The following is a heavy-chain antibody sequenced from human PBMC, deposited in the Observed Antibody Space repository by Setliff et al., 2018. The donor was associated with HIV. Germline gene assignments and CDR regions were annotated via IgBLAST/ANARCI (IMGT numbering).Heavy chain of an antibody. Sequence: PSETLSLTCAVFGGSFSAYYWNWIRQTPGKGLEWIGEINHSGTTNYNPSLNSRVTISVDTSKKRFSLTLRSATAADTALYFCARRERYCSGTTCYRYFQHWGQGTLVTV. CDR2: INHSGTT. J-gene: IGHJ1*01. D-gene: IGHD2-2*01. V-gene: IGHV4-34*01. CDR3: ARRERYCSGTTCYRYFQH. CDR1: GGSFSAYY.